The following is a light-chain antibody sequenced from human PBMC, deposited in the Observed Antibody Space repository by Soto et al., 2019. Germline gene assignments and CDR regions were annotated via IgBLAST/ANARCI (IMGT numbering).Light chain of an antibody. CDR3: QQYSNWPRT. CDR2: DAS. CDR1: QSVSSY. Sequence: EIMLTQSPATLSLSPGERATLPCRASQSVSSYLAWYQQRPGQAPRLLIYDASNRSTGIPARFSGSGSGTDFTLTISSLEPEDFAVYYCQQYSNWPRTFGQGTKVDVK. J-gene: IGKJ1*01. V-gene: IGKV3-11*01.